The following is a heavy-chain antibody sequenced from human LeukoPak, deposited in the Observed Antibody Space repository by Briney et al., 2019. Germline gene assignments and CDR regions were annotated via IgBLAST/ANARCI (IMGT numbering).Heavy chain of an antibody. J-gene: IGHJ5*02. Sequence: GSLRLSCAASGFTFSSYGMHWVRQAPGKGLEWIGEINHSGSTNYNPSLKSRVTISVDTSKNQFSLKLSSVTAADTAVYYCARSVSLVEYSSSWYVWEANWFDPWGQGTLVTVSS. CDR1: GFTFSSYG. V-gene: IGHV4-34*01. D-gene: IGHD6-13*01. CDR2: INHSGST. CDR3: ARSVSLVEYSSSWYVWEANWFDP.